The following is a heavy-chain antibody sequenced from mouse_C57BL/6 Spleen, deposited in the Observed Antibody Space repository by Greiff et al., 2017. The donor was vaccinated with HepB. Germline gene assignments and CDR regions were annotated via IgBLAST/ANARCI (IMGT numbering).Heavy chain of an antibody. D-gene: IGHD1-1*01. CDR1: GYTFTSYW. CDR2: INPSNGGT. V-gene: IGHV1-53*01. Sequence: QVQLQQPGTELVKPGASVKLSCKASGYTFTSYWMHWVKQRPGQGLEWIGNINPSNGGTNYNEKFKSKATLTVDKSSRTAYMQLSSLTSEDSAVYYCARHYYGSSYESWYFDVWGTGTTVTVSS. CDR3: ARHYYGSSYESWYFDV. J-gene: IGHJ1*03.